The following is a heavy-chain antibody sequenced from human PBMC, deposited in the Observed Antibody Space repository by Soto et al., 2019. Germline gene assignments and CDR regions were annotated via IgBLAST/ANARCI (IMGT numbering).Heavy chain of an antibody. V-gene: IGHV4-59*01. CDR3: ARSPIVAPTPHIFDY. Sequence: SETLSLTCSVSGVSFSHYYWSWIRQPPGKGLEWVGHIHATGSTRYASSLKSRVAISVDTSKQQFSLRLSSVTAADTAVYYCARSPIVAPTPHIFDYWAQGTLVTVSS. CDR2: IHATGST. CDR1: GVSFSHYY. D-gene: IGHD5-12*01. J-gene: IGHJ4*02.